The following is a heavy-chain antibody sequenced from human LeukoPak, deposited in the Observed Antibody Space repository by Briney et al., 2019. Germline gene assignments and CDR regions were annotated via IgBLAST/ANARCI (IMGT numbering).Heavy chain of an antibody. J-gene: IGHJ5*02. CDR3: ARETTVTAFDWFDP. CDR1: GFTFSSYG. Sequence: GGSLRLSCAASGFTFSSYGMHWLRQAPGKGLEWVAVIWYDGSNKYYADSVKGRFTISRDNSKNTLYLQMNSLRAEDTAVYYCARETTVTAFDWFDPWGQGTLVTVSS. D-gene: IGHD4-17*01. V-gene: IGHV3-33*01. CDR2: IWYDGSNK.